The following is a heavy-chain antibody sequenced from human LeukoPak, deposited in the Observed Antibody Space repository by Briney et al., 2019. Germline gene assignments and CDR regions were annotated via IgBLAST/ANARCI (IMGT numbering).Heavy chain of an antibody. D-gene: IGHD2-15*01. CDR2: ISSSGENT. V-gene: IGHV3-23*01. J-gene: IGHJ4*02. Sequence: GGSLRLSCAASGFTFSSYAMNWVRQAPGKGLGWVSAISSSGENTYYAASVRGRFTISRDTSRSTLYLQMNSLRAEDAAVYYCAKAPVTSCRGAFCYPFDYWGQGTLVTVSS. CDR1: GFTFSSYA. CDR3: AKAPVTSCRGAFCYPFDY.